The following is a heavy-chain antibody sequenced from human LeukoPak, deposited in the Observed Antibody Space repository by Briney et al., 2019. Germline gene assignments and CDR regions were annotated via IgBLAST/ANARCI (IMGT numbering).Heavy chain of an antibody. Sequence: GGSLRLSCAASGFTFSSYAMHWVRQAPGKGLEWVAVISYDGSNKYYADSVKGRFTISRDNSKNTLYLQMNSLRAEDTAVYYCARGGYCSSTSCRVFDYWGQGTLVTVSS. V-gene: IGHV3-30-3*01. CDR2: ISYDGSNK. CDR3: ARGGYCSSTSCRVFDY. CDR1: GFTFSSYA. D-gene: IGHD2-2*01. J-gene: IGHJ4*02.